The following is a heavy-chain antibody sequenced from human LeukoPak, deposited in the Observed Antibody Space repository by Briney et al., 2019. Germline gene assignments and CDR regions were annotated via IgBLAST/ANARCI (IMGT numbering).Heavy chain of an antibody. CDR3: ARDRERITIFGVVTHYFDY. Sequence: GRSLRLSCAASGFTFSSYGMHWVRQAPGKGLEWVAVISYDGSNKYYADSVKGRFTISRDNSKNTLYLQMNSLRAEDTAVYYCARDRERITIFGVVTHYFDYWGQGTLVTVSS. D-gene: IGHD3-3*01. V-gene: IGHV3-30*03. J-gene: IGHJ4*02. CDR1: GFTFSSYG. CDR2: ISYDGSNK.